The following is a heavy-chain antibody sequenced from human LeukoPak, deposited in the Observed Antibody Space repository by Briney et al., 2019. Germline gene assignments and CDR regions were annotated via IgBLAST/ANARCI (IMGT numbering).Heavy chain of an antibody. Sequence: GGSLRLSCAASGFTFGSYGMHWVRQAPGKGLEWVAFIRSDGINKYHADSVKGRFTISRDNSKNTLYLQMNSLRAEDTAVYYCAKLGKTENHYGSGRFSYYYYMDVWGKGTTVTISS. CDR3: AKLGKTENHYGSGRFSYYYYMDV. CDR2: IRSDGINK. J-gene: IGHJ6*03. CDR1: GFTFGSYG. V-gene: IGHV3-30*02. D-gene: IGHD3-10*01.